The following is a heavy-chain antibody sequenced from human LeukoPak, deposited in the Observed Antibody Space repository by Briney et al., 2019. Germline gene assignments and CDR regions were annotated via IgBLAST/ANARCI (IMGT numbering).Heavy chain of an antibody. Sequence: PGRSLRLSCAASGFTFRSYGMHWVRQAPDKGLEWVAVIWYDGSNKYYADSVKGRFIISRDNSKNTLYLQVNSLRAEDTAVYYCARDPYGSGSTSFDIWGQGTMVTVSS. V-gene: IGHV3-33*01. D-gene: IGHD3-10*01. CDR1: GFTFRSYG. CDR2: IWYDGSNK. J-gene: IGHJ3*02. CDR3: ARDPYGSGSTSFDI.